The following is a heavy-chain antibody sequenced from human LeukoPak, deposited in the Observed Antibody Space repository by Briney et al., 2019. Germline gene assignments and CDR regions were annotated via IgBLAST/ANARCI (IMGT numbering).Heavy chain of an antibody. CDR3: ARDLESNYDFWSGYEPSGFDI. V-gene: IGHV3-7*01. J-gene: IGHJ3*02. D-gene: IGHD3-3*01. Sequence: GGSLRLSCAASGFTFNSYWMSWVRQPPGKGLEWVANIKQDGSEEYYVDSVKGRFTISRDNAKNSLYLQMNSLRAEDTAVYYCARDLESNYDFWSGYEPSGFDIWGQGTMVTVSS. CDR1: GFTFNSYW. CDR2: IKQDGSEE.